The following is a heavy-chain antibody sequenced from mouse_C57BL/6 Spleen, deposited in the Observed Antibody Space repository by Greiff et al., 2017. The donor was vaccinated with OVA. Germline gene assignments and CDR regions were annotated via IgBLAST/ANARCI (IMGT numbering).Heavy chain of an antibody. CDR3: ADERFAY. Sequence: VQLQQSGAELARPGASVKLSCKASGYTFTSYGISWVKQRTGQGLEWIGEIYPRSGNTYYNEKFKGKATLTADKSSSTAYMELRSLTSEDSAVYFCADERFAYWGQGTLVTVSA. CDR1: GYTFTSYG. J-gene: IGHJ3*01. V-gene: IGHV1-81*01. CDR2: IYPRSGNT.